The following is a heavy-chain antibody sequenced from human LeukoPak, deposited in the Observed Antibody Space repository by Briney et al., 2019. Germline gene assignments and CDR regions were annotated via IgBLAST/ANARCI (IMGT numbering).Heavy chain of an antibody. J-gene: IGHJ4*02. CDR3: ATGSAYLAY. CDR2: ISSSGSTI. CDR1: GFTFSSFE. D-gene: IGHD3-22*01. V-gene: IGHV3-48*03. Sequence: GGSLRLSCAASGFTFSSFEINWVRQAPGKGLEWISYISSSGSTIYYADSVKGRFSISRDKDKHSLYLQMNSLRAEDTAVYYCATGSAYLAYWGQGTLVTVSS.